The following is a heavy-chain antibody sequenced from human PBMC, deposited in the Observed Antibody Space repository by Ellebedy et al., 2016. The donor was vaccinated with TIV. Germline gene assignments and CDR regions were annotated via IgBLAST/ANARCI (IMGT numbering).Heavy chain of an antibody. CDR1: GFTVSSNY. CDR2: IYSGGST. Sequence: GESLKISXAASGFTVSSNYMSWVRQAPGKGLEWVSVIYSGGSTYYADSVKGRFTISRDNSKNTLYLQMNSLRAEDTAVYYCARGDYQLLNYYYMDVWGKGTTVTVSS. J-gene: IGHJ6*03. CDR3: ARGDYQLLNYYYMDV. D-gene: IGHD2-2*01. V-gene: IGHV3-53*01.